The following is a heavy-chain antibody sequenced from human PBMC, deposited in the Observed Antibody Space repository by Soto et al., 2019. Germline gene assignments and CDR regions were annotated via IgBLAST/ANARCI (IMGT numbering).Heavy chain of an antibody. CDR3: AKRSSYSIGWYFDY. CDR2: ISGSSNNT. Sequence: HPGGSLRLSCAASGFTFGSYAMSWVRQPPGKGLEWVSSISGSSNNTYYADSVKGRFTVSRDDSKSTLYLQMNSLRDEDTAIYYCAKRSSYSIGWYFDYWGPGPLLTVST. V-gene: IGHV3-23*01. D-gene: IGHD6-19*01. CDR1: GFTFGSYA. J-gene: IGHJ4*02.